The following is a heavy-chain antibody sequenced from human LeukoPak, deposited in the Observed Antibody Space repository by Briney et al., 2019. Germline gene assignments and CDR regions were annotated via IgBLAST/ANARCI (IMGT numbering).Heavy chain of an antibody. CDR1: GFTFSSYW. Sequence: GGSLRLSCGASGFTFSSYWLSWVRQAPGRGLEWLAKIMQDGSEKNYVDSVKGRFTISRDNAKNSLYLRMNSLRAEDTAVYYCARGGGFLDHWGQGTLVTVSS. D-gene: IGHD2-15*01. J-gene: IGHJ4*02. CDR3: ARGGGFLDH. CDR2: IMQDGSEK. V-gene: IGHV3-7*01.